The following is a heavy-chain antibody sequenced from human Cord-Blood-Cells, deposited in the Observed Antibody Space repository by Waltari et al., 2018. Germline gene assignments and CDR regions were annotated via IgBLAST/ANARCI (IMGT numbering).Heavy chain of an antibody. J-gene: IGHJ6*02. V-gene: IGHV1-3*01. D-gene: IGHD2-15*01. Sequence: QVQLVQAGAEGKKPGASVKVSCKASGYTFTSYAMHWVRQAPGQRLEWMGWTNAGNGNTKYSQKFQGRVTITRDTSASTAYMELSSLRSEDTAVYYCARDLTPNTLGYCSGGSCYYYYYGMDVWGQGTTVTVSS. CDR3: ARDLTPNTLGYCSGGSCYYYYYGMDV. CDR2: TNAGNGNT. CDR1: GYTFTSYA.